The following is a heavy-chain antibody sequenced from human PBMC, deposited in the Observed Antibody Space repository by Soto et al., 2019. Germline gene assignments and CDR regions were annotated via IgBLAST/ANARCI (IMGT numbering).Heavy chain of an antibody. D-gene: IGHD2-2*01. CDR2: MNPNSGNT. J-gene: IGHJ6*02. Sequence: QVQLVQSGAEVKKPGASVKVSCKASGYTFTSSDITWVRQATGQGLEWIGWMNPNSGNTGYAQKFQGRVTMTRNTSIRTAYMELSSLRSEDTAVYYCARGGCIGTSCYPYYYYAMDVWGQGTTVTVSS. V-gene: IGHV1-8*01. CDR1: GYTFTSSD. CDR3: ARGGCIGTSCYPYYYYAMDV.